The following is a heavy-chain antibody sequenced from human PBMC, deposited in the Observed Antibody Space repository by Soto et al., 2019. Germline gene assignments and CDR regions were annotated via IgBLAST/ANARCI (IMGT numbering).Heavy chain of an antibody. Sequence: QVQLQESGPGLVKPSETLSLTCTVSGGSISSYYWNWIRQPPGKGLEWIGYIYYSGSTNYNPSLKSRVTISVDTSKNQFSLKLSSVTAADTAVCYCAREHSSSWYFDLWGRGTLVTVSS. CDR2: IYYSGST. CDR3: AREHSSSWYFDL. CDR1: GGSISSYY. V-gene: IGHV4-59*12. J-gene: IGHJ2*01. D-gene: IGHD6-13*01.